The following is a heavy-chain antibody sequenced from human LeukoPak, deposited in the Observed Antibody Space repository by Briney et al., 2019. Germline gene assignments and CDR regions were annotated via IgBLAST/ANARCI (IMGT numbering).Heavy chain of an antibody. CDR1: GGTFSSYA. Sequence: ASVKVSCKASGGTFSSYAISWVRQAPGQGLEWMGGIIPIFGTAYYAQKFQGRVTITADKSTSTAYMELSSLRSEDTAVYYCARGRPTTSIAAAGVNWFDPWGQGTLVTVSS. CDR2: IIPIFGTA. V-gene: IGHV1-69*06. J-gene: IGHJ5*02. CDR3: ARGRPTTSIAAAGVNWFDP. D-gene: IGHD6-13*01.